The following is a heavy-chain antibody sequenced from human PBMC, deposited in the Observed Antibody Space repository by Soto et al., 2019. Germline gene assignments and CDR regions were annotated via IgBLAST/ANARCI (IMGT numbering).Heavy chain of an antibody. Sequence: GSLRLSCAASGFIFSSYAMHWVRQAPGKGLEWVAVISYGGSNKYYADSVKGRFTISRDNSKNTLYLQMNSLRAEDTAVYYCARSKGCSSTSCYIFLVHYYGMDVWGQGTTVTVSS. V-gene: IGHV3-30-3*01. J-gene: IGHJ6*02. CDR3: ARSKGCSSTSCYIFLVHYYGMDV. D-gene: IGHD2-2*02. CDR2: ISYGGSNK. CDR1: GFIFSSYA.